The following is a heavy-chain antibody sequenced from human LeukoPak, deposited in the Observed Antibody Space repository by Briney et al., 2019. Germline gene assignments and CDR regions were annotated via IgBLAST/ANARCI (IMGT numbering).Heavy chain of an antibody. J-gene: IGHJ4*02. CDR1: GYTFTSYG. Sequence: ASVKVSCEASGYTFTSYGISWVRQAPGQGLEWMGWISAYNGNTNYAQKLQGRVTMTTDTSTSTAYMELRSLRSDDTAVYYCARGAYYYGSGSSPFDYWGQGTLVTVSS. CDR3: ARGAYYYGSGSSPFDY. D-gene: IGHD3-10*01. V-gene: IGHV1-18*01. CDR2: ISAYNGNT.